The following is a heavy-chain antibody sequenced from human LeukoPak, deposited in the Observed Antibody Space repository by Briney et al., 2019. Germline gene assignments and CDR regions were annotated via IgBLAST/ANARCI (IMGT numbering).Heavy chain of an antibody. Sequence: SETLSLTCTVSGGSISSYYWSWIRQPPGKGLEWIGSIYHSGSTYYNPSLKSRVTISVDTSKNQFSLKLSSVTAADTAVYYCARDETAMADYWGQGTLVTVSS. CDR3: ARDETAMADY. CDR1: GGSISSYY. D-gene: IGHD5-18*01. V-gene: IGHV4-38-2*02. CDR2: IYHSGST. J-gene: IGHJ4*02.